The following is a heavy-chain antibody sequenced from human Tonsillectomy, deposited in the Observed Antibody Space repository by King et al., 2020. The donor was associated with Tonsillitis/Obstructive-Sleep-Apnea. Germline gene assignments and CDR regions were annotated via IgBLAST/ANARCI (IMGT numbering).Heavy chain of an antibody. Sequence: VQLVESGGGVVQPGRSLRLSCAASGFTFSSYAMHWVRQAPGKGLEWVAVISYDGSNKYYADSVKGRFTISRDNSKNTLYLQMNSLRAEDTAVYYCARGTYDFLSGYYPTDYFDYWGQGTLVTVSS. V-gene: IGHV3-30*04. CDR1: GFTFSSYA. D-gene: IGHD3-3*01. CDR3: ARGTYDFLSGYYPTDYFDY. J-gene: IGHJ4*02. CDR2: ISYDGSNK.